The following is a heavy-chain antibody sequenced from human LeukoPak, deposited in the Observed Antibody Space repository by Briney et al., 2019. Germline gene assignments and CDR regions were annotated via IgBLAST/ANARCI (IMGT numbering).Heavy chain of an antibody. CDR1: GYSISSGYY. V-gene: IGHV4-38-2*01. D-gene: IGHD3-16*02. CDR2: IYHSGST. Sequence: PSETLSLTCAVSGYSISSGYYWGWIRQPPGKGLEWIGSIYHSGSTYYNPSLKGRVTLSVDTSKNQFSLKLSSVTAADTAVYYCARLYYDYVWGSYRHHLFDYWGQGPLVTVSS. J-gene: IGHJ4*02. CDR3: ARLYYDYVWGSYRHHLFDY.